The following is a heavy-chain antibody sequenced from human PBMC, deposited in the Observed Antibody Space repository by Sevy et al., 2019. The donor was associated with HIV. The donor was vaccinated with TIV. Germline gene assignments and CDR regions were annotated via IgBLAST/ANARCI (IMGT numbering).Heavy chain of an antibody. J-gene: IGHJ4*02. CDR1: GFTFSSYA. CDR3: AKAPNGYYGSGREGYYFDY. D-gene: IGHD3-10*01. CDR2: ISGRGGST. V-gene: IGHV3-23*01. Sequence: GGSLRLSCAASGFTFSSYAMSWVRQAPGKGLEWVSAISGRGGSTYYADSVKGRFTISRDNSKNTLYLQMNGLRAEDTAVYYGAKAPNGYYGSGREGYYFDYWGQGTLVTVSS.